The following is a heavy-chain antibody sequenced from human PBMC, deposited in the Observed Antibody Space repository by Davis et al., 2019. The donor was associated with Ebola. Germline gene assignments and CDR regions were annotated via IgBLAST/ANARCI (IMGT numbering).Heavy chain of an antibody. CDR3: ARVPGYSNGWYLFDY. D-gene: IGHD6-19*01. J-gene: IGHJ4*02. CDR1: GGTFSSYA. CDR2: IIPIFGTA. V-gene: IGHV1-69*06. Sequence: AASVKVSCKASGGTFSSYAISWVRQAPGQGLEWMGGIIPIFGTANYAQKFQGRVTITADKSTSTAYMELSSLRSEDTAVYYCARVPGYSNGWYLFDYWGQGTLVTVSS.